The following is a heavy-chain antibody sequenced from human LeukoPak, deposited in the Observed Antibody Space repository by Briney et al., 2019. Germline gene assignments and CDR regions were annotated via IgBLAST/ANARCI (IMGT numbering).Heavy chain of an antibody. CDR2: MNPNSDNT. CDR3: ARERVNNWFDP. J-gene: IGHJ5*02. CDR1: GYTLTELS. Sequence: ASVKVSCKVSGYTLTELSMHWVRQAPGTGLEWMGWMNPNSDNTGYAQKFQGRVTMTMDTSISTAYMELSRLRSDDTAVYYCARERVNNWFDPWGQGTLVTVSS. V-gene: IGHV1-2*02.